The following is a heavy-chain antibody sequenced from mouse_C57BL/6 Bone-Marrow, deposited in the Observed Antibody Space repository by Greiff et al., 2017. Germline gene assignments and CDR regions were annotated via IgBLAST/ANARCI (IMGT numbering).Heavy chain of an antibody. CDR3: ARSDYYGSGDY. CDR2: IYPSDSET. CDR1: GYTFTSYW. D-gene: IGHD1-1*01. Sequence: QVHVKQPGAELVRPGSSVKLSCKASGYTFTSYWMDWVKQRPGQGLEWIGNIYPSDSETHYNQKFKDKATLTVDKSSSTAYMQLSSLTSEDSAVYYGARSDYYGSGDYWGQGTTLTVSS. V-gene: IGHV1-61*01. J-gene: IGHJ2*01.